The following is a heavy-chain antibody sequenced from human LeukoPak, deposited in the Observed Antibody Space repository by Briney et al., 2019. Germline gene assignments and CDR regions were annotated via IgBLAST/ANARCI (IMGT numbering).Heavy chain of an antibody. D-gene: IGHD3-10*01. J-gene: IGHJ4*02. CDR2: MRTDGSVP. V-gene: IGHV3-7*01. CDR3: ARDKDFTIDY. CDR1: GFTFGYYR. Sequence: GGSLRLSCEVSGFTFGYYRRTGVGQAPGGGRRWVANMRTDGSVPSYVDSVKGRFTISRDNAKSSLYLQMNNLRVEDTAVYYCARDKDFTIDYWGQGTLVTVSS.